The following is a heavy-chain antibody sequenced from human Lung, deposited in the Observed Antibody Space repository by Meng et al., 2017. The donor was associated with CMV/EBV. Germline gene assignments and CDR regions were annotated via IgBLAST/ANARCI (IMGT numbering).Heavy chain of an antibody. CDR2: INPNSGGT. CDR1: GYTFTGYY. V-gene: IGHV1-2*02. Sequence: QVQLVQSGAEVKKPXASVKVSCXASGYTFTGYYMHWVRQAPGQGLEWMGWINPNSGGTNYAQKFQGRVTMTRDTSISTAYMEPSRLRSDDTAVYYCVTYCGGDCYSGFDYWGQGTLVIVSS. CDR3: VTYCGGDCYSGFDY. D-gene: IGHD2-21*02. J-gene: IGHJ4*02.